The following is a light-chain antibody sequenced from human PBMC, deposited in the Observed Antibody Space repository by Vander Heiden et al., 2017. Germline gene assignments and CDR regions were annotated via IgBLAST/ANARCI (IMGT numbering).Light chain of an antibody. V-gene: IGLV3-1*01. J-gene: IGLJ2*01. CDR2: QDN. Sequence: SYELTQPPSVSLSPGQTASITCSGDKLGDKYACWYQQKPGQSPVLVIYQDNKRPSGIPERFSGSNSGNTATLTISGTQAMDEADYYCQAWDSSTAVFGGGTKLTVL. CDR3: QAWDSSTAV. CDR1: KLGDKY.